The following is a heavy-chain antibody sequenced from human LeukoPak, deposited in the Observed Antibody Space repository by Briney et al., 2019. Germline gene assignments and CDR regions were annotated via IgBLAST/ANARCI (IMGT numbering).Heavy chain of an antibody. CDR1: GYTFTIYY. CDR2: INPSGGST. D-gene: IGHD5-18*01. J-gene: IGHJ4*02. Sequence: ASVKVSCKASGYTFTIYYMHWVRQAPGQGLEWMGVINPSGGSTNYAQRFQGRVTMTRDTSTSTVYMELRSLRAEDTAVYYCARLTVDTADISYFDYWGQGTLVTVSS. CDR3: ARLTVDTADISYFDY. V-gene: IGHV1-46*01.